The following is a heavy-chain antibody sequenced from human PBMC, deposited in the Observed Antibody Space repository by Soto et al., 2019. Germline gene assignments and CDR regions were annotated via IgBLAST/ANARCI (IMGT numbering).Heavy chain of an antibody. D-gene: IGHD2-15*01. CDR2: ISAFNGAT. CDR3: AGPFSGGDYDLDV. J-gene: IGHJ6*03. V-gene: IGHV1-18*01. Sequence: QVELVQSGTEVKKPGASVKVSCKASGYTFTRFGISWVRQAPGQGLEWMGWISAFNGATNYAQKFQDRITMTTDTPTSTAYMELRSLRSDDTAVYYCAGPFSGGDYDLDVWGQGTTVTVSS. CDR1: GYTFTRFG.